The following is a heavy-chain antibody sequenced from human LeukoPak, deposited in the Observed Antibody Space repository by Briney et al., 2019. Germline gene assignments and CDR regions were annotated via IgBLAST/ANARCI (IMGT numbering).Heavy chain of an antibody. CDR1: GFTFSSYG. CDR2: IWYDGSNK. CDR3: AKDDYYGSGSYYKEEDY. V-gene: IGHV3-33*06. Sequence: GGSLRLSCAASGFTFSSYGMHWVRQAPGKGLEWVPVIWYDGSNKYYADSVKGRFTISRDNSKNTLYLQMNSLRAEDTAVYYCAKDDYYGSGSYYKEEDYWGQGTLVTVSS. D-gene: IGHD3-10*01. J-gene: IGHJ4*02.